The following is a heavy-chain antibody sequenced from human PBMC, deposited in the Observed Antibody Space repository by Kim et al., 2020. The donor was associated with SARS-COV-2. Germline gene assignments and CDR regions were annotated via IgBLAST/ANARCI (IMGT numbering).Heavy chain of an antibody. V-gene: IGHV3-23*01. J-gene: IGHJ4*02. CDR1: GFTFSSYA. CDR2: ISGSGGST. Sequence: GGSLRLSCAASGFTFSSYAMSWVRQAPGKGLEWVSAISGSGGSTYYADSVKGRFTISRDNSKNTLYLQMNSLRAEDTAVYYCAKDWGMEWLVPIGPDDYWGQGTLVTVSS. D-gene: IGHD6-19*01. CDR3: AKDWGMEWLVPIGPDDY.